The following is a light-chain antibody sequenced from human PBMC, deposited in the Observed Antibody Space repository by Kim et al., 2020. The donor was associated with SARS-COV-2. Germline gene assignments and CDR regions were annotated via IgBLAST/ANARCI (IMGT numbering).Light chain of an antibody. CDR3: NSRGGSGGHGV. J-gene: IGLJ3*02. CDR1: SRRSYY. CDR2: GEN. Sequence: TVMITCRGGSRRSYYAGRYEQRPAEAPVLVIYGENNRPSGSPDRCSGSSSGGTTALIITGAEAEDEDDYYCNSRGGSGGHGVFGGGTQLTVL. V-gene: IGLV3-19*01.